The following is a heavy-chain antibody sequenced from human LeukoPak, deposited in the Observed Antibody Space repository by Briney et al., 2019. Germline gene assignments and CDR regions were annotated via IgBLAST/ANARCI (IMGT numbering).Heavy chain of an antibody. CDR1: GFTFSSYA. CDR3: VREPYSSSWYDN. CDR2: ISYDGSNK. D-gene: IGHD6-13*01. Sequence: GGSLRLSCAASGFTFSSYAMHWVRQAPGKGLEWVAVISYDGSNKYYADSVKGRFTISRDNSKNTLYLQMNSLRAEDTAVYYCVREPYSSSWYDNWGQGTLVTVSS. J-gene: IGHJ4*02. V-gene: IGHV3-30-3*01.